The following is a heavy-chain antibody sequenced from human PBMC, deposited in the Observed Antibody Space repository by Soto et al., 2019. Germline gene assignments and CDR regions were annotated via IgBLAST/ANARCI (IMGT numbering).Heavy chain of an antibody. Sequence: EVPLLESGGGLVQPGGSLRLSCAASGFSFSSYAMNWVRQAPGKGLEWVSVISGSGDSTYYADSVKGRFTISRDNSKNTLYLQMISLRAEDTAVDYCARRSSGWYFDYWGQGTLVIVSS. D-gene: IGHD6-19*01. CDR2: ISGSGDST. J-gene: IGHJ4*02. V-gene: IGHV3-23*01. CDR3: ARRSSGWYFDY. CDR1: GFSFSSYA.